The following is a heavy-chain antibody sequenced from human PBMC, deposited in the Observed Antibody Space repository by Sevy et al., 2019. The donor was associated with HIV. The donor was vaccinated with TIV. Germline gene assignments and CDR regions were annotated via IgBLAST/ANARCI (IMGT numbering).Heavy chain of an antibody. D-gene: IGHD2-8*02. J-gene: IGHJ3*02. Sequence: GGSLRLSCAASGFTFSNYGIHWVRQAPGKGLEWVAFIRYDGSNKYYADSVKGRFTISRDNSKNTLYLQMNSLRAEDTAVYYCARDRKVVLVGDAIPLDAFDIWGQGTMVTVSS. CDR3: ARDRKVVLVGDAIPLDAFDI. CDR2: IRYDGSNK. CDR1: GFTFSNYG. V-gene: IGHV3-30*02.